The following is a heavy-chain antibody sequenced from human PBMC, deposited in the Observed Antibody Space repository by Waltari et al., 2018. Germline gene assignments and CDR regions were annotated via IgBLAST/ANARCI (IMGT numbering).Heavy chain of an antibody. CDR2: IEYSGST. Sequence: QLQLQESGPGLVKPSETLSLTCTVSGGSISSSSYYWGWIRQPPGRGLEWIGSIEYSGSTYNSPSLKSRVTIAVDTSKNQFALKRSSVTAADTAVYYCARDQGSSWVYYYYYGMDVWGQGTTVTVSS. CDR1: GGSISSSSYY. CDR3: ARDQGSSWVYYYYYGMDV. J-gene: IGHJ6*02. V-gene: IGHV4-39*07. D-gene: IGHD6-13*01.